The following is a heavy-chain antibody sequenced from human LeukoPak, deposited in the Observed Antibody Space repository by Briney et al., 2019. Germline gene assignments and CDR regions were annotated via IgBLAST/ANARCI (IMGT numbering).Heavy chain of an antibody. CDR2: IYYNRST. Sequence: SETLSLTCTVSGGSISSSSNYWSWIRQHPGKGLEWIGYIYYNRSTYYNPSLKSRVTISVDTSKNQFSLKLSSVTAADTAVYYCARDLLDTSKVHYWYFDLWGRGTLVTVSS. CDR1: GGSISSSSNY. CDR3: ARDLLDTSKVHYWYFDL. D-gene: IGHD5-18*01. J-gene: IGHJ2*01. V-gene: IGHV4-31*03.